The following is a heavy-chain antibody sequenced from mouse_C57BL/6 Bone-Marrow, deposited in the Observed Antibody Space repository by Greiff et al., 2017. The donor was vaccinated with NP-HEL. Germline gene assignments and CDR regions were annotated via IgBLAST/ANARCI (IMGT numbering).Heavy chain of an antibody. D-gene: IGHD1-1*01. CDR2: ISSGGSYT. V-gene: IGHV5-6*01. CDR1: GFTFSSYG. Sequence: ESGGDLVKPGGSLKLSCAASGFTFSSYGMSWVRQTPDKRLEWVATISSGGSYTYYPDSVKGRFTISRDNAKNTLYLQMSSLKSEDTAMYYCARHTTVVERAYWGQGTLVTVSA. J-gene: IGHJ3*01. CDR3: ARHTTVVERAY.